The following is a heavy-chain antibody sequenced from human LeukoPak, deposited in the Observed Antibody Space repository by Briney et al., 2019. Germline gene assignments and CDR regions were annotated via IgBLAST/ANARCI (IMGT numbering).Heavy chain of an antibody. CDR2: MNPTSGHT. D-gene: IGHD3-10*01. CDR1: GYTFTSYD. V-gene: IGHV1-8*01. CDR3: ARSPVGVRKKHDF. J-gene: IGHJ4*02. Sequence: GASVKLSCKASGYTFTSYDINLVRQATGQGLEWMGWMNPTSGHTGYAQKFQGRVTMTRETSISTAYMELNSLTSEDTAVYYCARSPVGVRKKHDFWGQGTLVIVSS.